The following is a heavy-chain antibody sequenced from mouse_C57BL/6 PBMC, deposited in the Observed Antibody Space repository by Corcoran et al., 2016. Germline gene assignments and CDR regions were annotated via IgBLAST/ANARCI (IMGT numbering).Heavy chain of an antibody. CDR1: GYSITSGYY. Sequence: DVQLQESGPGLVKPSQSLSLTCSVTGYSITSGYYWNWIRQFPGNKLEWMVYISYDGSNNFNPSLKNRISITRDTSKNQFFLKLNSVTNEDTATYYCARDRGYGRSLFAYWGQGTLVTVSA. J-gene: IGHJ3*01. CDR3: ARDRGYGRSLFAY. CDR2: ISYDGSN. D-gene: IGHD1-1*01. V-gene: IGHV3-6*01.